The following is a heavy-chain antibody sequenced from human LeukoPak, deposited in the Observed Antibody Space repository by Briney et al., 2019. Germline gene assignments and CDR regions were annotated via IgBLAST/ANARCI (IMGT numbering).Heavy chain of an antibody. D-gene: IGHD2-21*02. Sequence: GGSLRLSCAASGFTVSSNYMSWVRQAPGKGLEWVSSISSSSSYIYYADSVKGRFTISRDNAKNSLYLQMNSLRAEDTAVYYCAREYGGNSGYYFDYWGQGTLVTVSS. CDR3: AREYGGNSGYYFDY. J-gene: IGHJ4*02. CDR2: ISSSSSYI. V-gene: IGHV3-21*01. CDR1: GFTVSSNY.